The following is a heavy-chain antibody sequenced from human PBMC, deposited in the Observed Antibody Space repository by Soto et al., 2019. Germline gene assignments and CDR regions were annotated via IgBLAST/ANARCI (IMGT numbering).Heavy chain of an antibody. V-gene: IGHV4-30-4*01. Sequence: QVQLQESGPGLVKPSQTLSLTCTVSGGSINSGNYYWSWIRHPPGKGREGIGTIYYSGTTYRNPSLKSRVSIARDTSEKQVSLKLSSVTAADTAVYYCARVSVAMVSGTFYADYWGQGTLVTVSS. D-gene: IGHD1-26*01. J-gene: IGHJ4*02. CDR3: ARVSVAMVSGTFYADY. CDR2: IYYSGTT. CDR1: GGSINSGNYY.